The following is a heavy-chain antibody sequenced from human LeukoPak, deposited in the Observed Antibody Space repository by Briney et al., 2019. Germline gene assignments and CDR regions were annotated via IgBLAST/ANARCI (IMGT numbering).Heavy chain of an antibody. D-gene: IGHD3-22*01. V-gene: IGHV3-23*01. Sequence: GGSVRLSCAASGFTFSSYAMSWVRQAPGKGLEWVSAISGSGGSTYYADSVKGRFTISRDNSKNTLYLQMNSLRAEDTAVYYCAKVVHRAYYYDSRFGYWGQGTLVTVSS. CDR1: GFTFSSYA. J-gene: IGHJ4*02. CDR3: AKVVHRAYYYDSRFGY. CDR2: ISGSGGST.